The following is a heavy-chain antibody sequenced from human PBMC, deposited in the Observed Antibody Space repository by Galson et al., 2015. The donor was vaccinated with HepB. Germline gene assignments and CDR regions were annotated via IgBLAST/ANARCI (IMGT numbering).Heavy chain of an antibody. D-gene: IGHD7-27*01. CDR2: INSASTYI. CDR1: GFTFNDYN. J-gene: IGHJ4*02. Sequence: SLRLSCAASGFTFNDYNMIWVRQAPGKGLEWVSSINSASTYIYCADSVRGRFTISRDNAKNSLYLQMNSLRVEDTAIYYCARDPPLGAPFDYWGQGTLVTVSS. V-gene: IGHV3-21*01. CDR3: ARDPPLGAPFDY.